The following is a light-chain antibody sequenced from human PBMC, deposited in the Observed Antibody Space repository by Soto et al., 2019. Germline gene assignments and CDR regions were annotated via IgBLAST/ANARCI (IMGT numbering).Light chain of an antibody. J-gene: IGLJ1*01. Sequence: QAVVTQPPSVSGAPGQRVTISCTGTNSNIGAGYDVHWYQQLPGAAPTLLIYDNINRPSGVPDRFSGSKSGTSASLAITGLQAEDEADYYCQSYDSSLAAYVFATGTKLTVL. CDR3: QSYDSSLAAYV. CDR1: NSNIGAGYD. V-gene: IGLV1-40*01. CDR2: DNI.